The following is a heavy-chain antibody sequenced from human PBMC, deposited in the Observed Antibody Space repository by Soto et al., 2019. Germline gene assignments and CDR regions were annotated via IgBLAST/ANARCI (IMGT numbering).Heavy chain of an antibody. D-gene: IGHD4-4*01. Sequence: PSETLSLTCTVSGGSISSYYWSWIRQPPGKGLEWIGYIYYSGSTNYNPSLKSRVTISVDTSKNPFSLKLSSVTAADTAVYYCANSVTTGVRSWFDPWGQGTLVTVSS. CDR3: ANSVTTGVRSWFDP. CDR1: GGSISSYY. J-gene: IGHJ5*02. V-gene: IGHV4-59*01. CDR2: IYYSGST.